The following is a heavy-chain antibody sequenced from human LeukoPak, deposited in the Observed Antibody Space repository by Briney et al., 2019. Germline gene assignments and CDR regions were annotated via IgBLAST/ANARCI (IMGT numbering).Heavy chain of an antibody. Sequence: PSETLSLTCTVSGGSISSSYYYWGWIRQPPGKGLEWIGSIYSSGSTYYNPSLKSRVTISVDTSKNQFSLKLSSVTAADTAVYYCARGSARDAFDIWGQGTMVTVSS. CDR1: GGSISSSYYY. V-gene: IGHV4-39*01. J-gene: IGHJ3*02. D-gene: IGHD6-6*01. CDR3: ARGSARDAFDI. CDR2: IYSSGST.